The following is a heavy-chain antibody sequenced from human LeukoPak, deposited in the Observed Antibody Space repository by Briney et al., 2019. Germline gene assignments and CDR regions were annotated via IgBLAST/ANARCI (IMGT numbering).Heavy chain of an antibody. J-gene: IGHJ5*02. Sequence: SETLSLTCTVSGGSISSGGYYWSWIRQPPGKGLEWIGYIYYSGSTYYNPSLKSRVTISVDTSKNQFSLKLSSVTAADTAVYYCARVAITIFGVVNYSNWFDPWGQGTLVTVSS. D-gene: IGHD3-3*01. V-gene: IGHV4-31*03. CDR3: ARVAITIFGVVNYSNWFDP. CDR1: GGSISSGGYY. CDR2: IYYSGST.